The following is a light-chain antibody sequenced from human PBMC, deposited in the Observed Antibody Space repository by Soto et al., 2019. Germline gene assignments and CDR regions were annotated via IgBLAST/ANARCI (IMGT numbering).Light chain of an antibody. J-gene: IGKJ3*01. CDR2: DAS. CDR3: QQYGSSPFT. Sequence: EIVLTQSPATLSVSPGERVTLSCRASQSVDINLAWYQQKPGQAPSLLIYDASNRATGIPARFSGSGSGTELTITVDRLEPEDFEVYYCQQYGSSPFTFGPGTKVDIK. V-gene: IGKV3-20*01. CDR1: QSVDIN.